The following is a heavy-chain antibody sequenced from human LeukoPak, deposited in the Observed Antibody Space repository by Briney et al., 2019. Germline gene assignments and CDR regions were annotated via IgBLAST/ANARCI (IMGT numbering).Heavy chain of an antibody. J-gene: IGHJ4*02. D-gene: IGHD3-10*01. V-gene: IGHV4-34*01. Sequence: SETLSLTCAVYGGSFSGYYWGWIRQPPGKGLEWIGEINHSGSTNYNPSLKSRVTISVDTSKNQFSLKLSSVTAADTAVYYCARSPRGGSGSYDYWGQGTLVTVSS. CDR2: INHSGST. CDR1: GGSFSGYY. CDR3: ARSPRGGSGSYDY.